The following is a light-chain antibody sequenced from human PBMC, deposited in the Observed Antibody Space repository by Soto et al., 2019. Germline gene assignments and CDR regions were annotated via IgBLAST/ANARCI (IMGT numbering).Light chain of an antibody. V-gene: IGKV1-5*01. J-gene: IGKJ1*01. CDR3: QQYNSYST. CDR1: QSISTW. Sequence: DIQKTQSPSTLSASVGDRVTITCRASQSISTWLAWYQQKPGKAPKLLIYDASSLESGVPSRFSGSGSGTEFTLTISSLQPEDFASYYCQQYNSYSTFGQGTKVDTK. CDR2: DAS.